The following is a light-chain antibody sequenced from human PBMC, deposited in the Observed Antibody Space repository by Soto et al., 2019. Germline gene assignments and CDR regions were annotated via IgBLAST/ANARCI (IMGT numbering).Light chain of an antibody. J-gene: IGLJ1*01. V-gene: IGLV2-18*02. CDR2: EVS. CDR1: SSDVGSYNR. CDR3: SSYTSSSTYV. Sequence: PSVSGSPGQSVTISCTGTSSDVGSYNRVSWYQQSPGTAPKLMIYEVSNRPSGVPDRFSGSKSGNTASLAISGLQAEDEADYYCSSYTSSSTYVFGTGTKVTVL.